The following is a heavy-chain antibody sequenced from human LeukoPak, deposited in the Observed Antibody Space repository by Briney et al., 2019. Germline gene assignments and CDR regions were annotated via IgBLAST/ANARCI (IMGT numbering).Heavy chain of an antibody. CDR3: ARDTYYYGSGSLSFDY. Sequence: NPSETLSLTCTVSGGSISSYYWSWLRQPAGKGLEWLGRIYTSGSTNYNPSLKSRVTMSVDTSKNQFSLKLSSVTAADTAVYYCARDTYYYGSGSLSFDYRGQGSLVTVSS. D-gene: IGHD3-10*01. CDR2: IYTSGST. CDR1: GGSISSYY. J-gene: IGHJ4*02. V-gene: IGHV4-4*07.